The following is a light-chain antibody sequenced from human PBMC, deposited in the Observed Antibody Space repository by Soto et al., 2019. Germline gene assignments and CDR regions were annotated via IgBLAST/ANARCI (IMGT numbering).Light chain of an antibody. CDR3: CAYAGSSNLYV. Sequence: QSALTQPASVSGSPGQSITLSCTGTSSDVGSYNLVSWYQQHPGKAPKLMIYEGSKRPSGVSNRFSGSKSGNTASLTISGLQAEDEADYYCCAYAGSSNLYVFGTGTKLTVL. J-gene: IGLJ1*01. V-gene: IGLV2-23*01. CDR1: SSDVGSYNL. CDR2: EGS.